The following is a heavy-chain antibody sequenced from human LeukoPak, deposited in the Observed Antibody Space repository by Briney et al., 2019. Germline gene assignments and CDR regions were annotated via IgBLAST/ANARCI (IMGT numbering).Heavy chain of an antibody. V-gene: IGHV3-21*01. CDR2: ISSSGTYI. CDR3: AREQSYSEEIVVVNPPFDY. Sequence: GGSLRLSCAASGFTFSSYGMNWVRQAPGKGLEWVSSISSSGTYIYFADSVKGRFTISRDNAKNSLYLQVNSLRAEDTALYYCAREQSYSEEIVVVNPPFDYWGQGTLVTVPS. CDR1: GFTFSSYG. J-gene: IGHJ4*02. D-gene: IGHD2-21*01.